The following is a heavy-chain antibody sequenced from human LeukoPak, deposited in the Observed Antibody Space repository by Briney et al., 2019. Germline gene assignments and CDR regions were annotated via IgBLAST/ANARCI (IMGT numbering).Heavy chain of an antibody. CDR1: GGSFSADC. CDR3: ARVAQVDSTMIVVVTSLLPIDI. CDR2: IIHSGST. Sequence: PSETLSLTCAVYGGSFSADCWSLIRQPPEKGLEWIGDIIHSGSTRYNPSLQSRLTISVDTSKNQFSLRLSSVTAADTAVYYCARVAQVDSTMIVVVTSLLPIDIWGQGTMVTVSS. V-gene: IGHV4-34*12. D-gene: IGHD3-22*01. J-gene: IGHJ3*02.